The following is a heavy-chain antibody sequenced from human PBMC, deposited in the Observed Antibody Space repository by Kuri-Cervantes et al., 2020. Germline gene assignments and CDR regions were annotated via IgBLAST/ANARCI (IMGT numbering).Heavy chain of an antibody. CDR1: GFTFSNYG. V-gene: IGHV3-30*02. CDR2: IRYDGSNK. Sequence: GGSLRLSCAASGFTFSNYGMHWVRQAPGKGLEWVAFIRYDGSNKYYADSVKGRFTISRDNSNNTLHLQMHSLRSEDTAIYFCAKDRRFGSNQLDYWGQGTLVTVSS. J-gene: IGHJ4*02. D-gene: IGHD6-13*01. CDR3: AKDRRFGSNQLDY.